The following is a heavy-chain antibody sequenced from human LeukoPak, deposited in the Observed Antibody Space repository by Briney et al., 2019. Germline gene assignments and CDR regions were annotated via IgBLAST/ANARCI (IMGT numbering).Heavy chain of an antibody. CDR2: INPSGST. CDR1: GGSFSGYY. D-gene: IGHD3-22*01. CDR3: VRGRQEISMILGDMTGVSYYLDV. V-gene: IGHV4-34*01. Sequence: SETLSLTCAVYGGSFSGYYWTWIRQSPGKGLEWIGEINPSGSTYYNPSLKSRLTISRDTSKNQFSLRLSSVTAADTAVYYCVRGRQEISMILGDMTGVSYYLDVWGKGTTVTVS. J-gene: IGHJ6*03.